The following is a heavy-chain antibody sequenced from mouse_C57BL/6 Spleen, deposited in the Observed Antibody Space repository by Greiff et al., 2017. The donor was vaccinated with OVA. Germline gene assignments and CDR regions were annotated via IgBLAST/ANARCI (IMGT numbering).Heavy chain of an antibody. J-gene: IGHJ2*01. CDR1: GYTFTSYT. Sequence: VQLQQSGAELARPGASVKMSCKASGYTFTSYTMHWVKQRPGQGLEWIGYINPSSGYTKYNQKFKDKATLTADKSSSTAYMQLSSLTSEDSAVYYCARESLTGTGDYWGQGTTLTVSS. D-gene: IGHD4-1*01. CDR2: INPSSGYT. CDR3: ARESLTGTGDY. V-gene: IGHV1-4*01.